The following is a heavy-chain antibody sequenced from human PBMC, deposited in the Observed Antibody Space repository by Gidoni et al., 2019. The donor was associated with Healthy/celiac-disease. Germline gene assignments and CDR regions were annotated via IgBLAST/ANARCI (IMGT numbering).Heavy chain of an antibody. D-gene: IGHD5-12*01. CDR2: IITIFGTA. CDR3: ARCNGYNYSGWFDP. Sequence: QVQLVQSGAEVQKPGSSVKVSCNASGGTFSSYASSWVRQAPGQGLEWLGGIITIFGTANYAQKFQGRVTITADKSTSTAYMELSSLRSEDTAVYYCARCNGYNYSGWFDPWGQGPLVTVSS. V-gene: IGHV1-69*06. J-gene: IGHJ5*02. CDR1: GGTFSSYA.